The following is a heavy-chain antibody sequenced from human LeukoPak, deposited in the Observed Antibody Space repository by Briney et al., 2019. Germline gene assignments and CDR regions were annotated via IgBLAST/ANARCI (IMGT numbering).Heavy chain of an antibody. CDR3: ARDSYSSNWYSSAYYFDY. V-gene: IGHV3-11*06. CDR2: ISSSSSYT. CDR1: GFTFSDYY. D-gene: IGHD6-13*01. J-gene: IGHJ4*02. Sequence: PGGSLRLSCAASGFTFSDYYMSWIRQAPGKGLEWVSYISSSSSYTNYADSVKGRFTISRDNAKNSLYLQMNSLRAEDTAVYYCARDSYSSNWYSSAYYFDYWGQGTLVTVSS.